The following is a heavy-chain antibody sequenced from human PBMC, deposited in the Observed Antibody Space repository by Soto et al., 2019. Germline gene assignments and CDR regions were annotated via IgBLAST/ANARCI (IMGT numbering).Heavy chain of an antibody. V-gene: IGHV1-69*12. D-gene: IGHD5-18*01. CDR1: GGTFSSYA. CDR2: IIPIFGTA. CDR3: ASHGYSYAYLFDY. J-gene: IGHJ4*02. Sequence: QVQLVQSGAEVKKPGSSVKVSCKASGGTFSSYAINWVRQAPGQGLEWMGGIIPIFGTADYAQKFQSRVTITADESTSTAYMELSSLRSEDTAVYYCASHGYSYAYLFDYWGQGTLVTVSS.